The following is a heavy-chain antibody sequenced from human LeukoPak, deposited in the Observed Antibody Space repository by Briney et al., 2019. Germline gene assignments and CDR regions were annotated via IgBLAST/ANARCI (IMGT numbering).Heavy chain of an antibody. CDR1: GFTFSSYE. J-gene: IGHJ5*02. D-gene: IGHD6-19*01. CDR2: ISSSGGTI. V-gene: IGHV3-48*03. Sequence: AGGSLRLSCAASGFTFSSYEMNWVRQAPGKGLEGVSYISSSGGTIYYADSVKGRFTISRDNAKNSLYLQMNSLRAEDTAVYYCARLSSGWYNWFDPWGQGTLVTVSS. CDR3: ARLSSGWYNWFDP.